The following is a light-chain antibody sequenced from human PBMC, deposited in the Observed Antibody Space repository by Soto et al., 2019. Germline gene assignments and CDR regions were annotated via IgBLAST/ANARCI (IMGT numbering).Light chain of an antibody. CDR2: DVS. V-gene: IGLV2-14*03. CDR1: SSDIGDYKY. CDR3: SSYTITSAYWV. J-gene: IGLJ3*02. Sequence: QSVLTQPASVSGSPGQSITISCTGTSSDIGDYKYVSWYQQHPGNPPKLIIYDVSDRPSGVSNRFSGPKSGNTASLTISGLQAEDEANYYCSSYTITSAYWVFGGGTKVTVL.